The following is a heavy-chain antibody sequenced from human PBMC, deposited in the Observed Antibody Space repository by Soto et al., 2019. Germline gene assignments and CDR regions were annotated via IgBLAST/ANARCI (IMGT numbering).Heavy chain of an antibody. CDR2: IGYDGSNK. V-gene: IGHV3-33*01. J-gene: IGHJ6*02. D-gene: IGHD2-15*01. CDR3: GSEYFVGGGCYSSGMTV. CDR1: GFTFSTYG. Sequence: QVQLVESGGGVVQPGRSLRLSCAASGFTFSTYGMHWVRQAPDKGLEWVAVIGYDGSNKYYADSVKGRFTISGDNSRNTLYWQMNGRGAEERAVYYCGSEYFVGGGCYSSGMTVGAKGPRSPSP.